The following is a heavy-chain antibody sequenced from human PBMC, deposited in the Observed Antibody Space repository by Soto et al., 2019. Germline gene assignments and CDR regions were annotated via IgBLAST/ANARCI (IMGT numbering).Heavy chain of an antibody. CDR3: AGRGTKGLQSPFNN. CDR1: GYTLTYLS. D-gene: IGHD1-1*01. J-gene: IGHJ4*02. V-gene: IGHV1-24*01. Sequence: ASVKVSCKVSGYTLTYLSMHWVRQAPGKGLEWMGGFDHEDGETIYAQKFQGRVTLTEDTSTDTANMELSSLRSEDTAVYYCAGRGTKGLQSPFNNWGQETIFTASS. CDR2: FDHEDGET.